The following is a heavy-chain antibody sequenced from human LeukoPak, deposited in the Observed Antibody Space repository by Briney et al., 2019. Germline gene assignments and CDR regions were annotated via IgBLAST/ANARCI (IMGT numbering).Heavy chain of an antibody. D-gene: IGHD5-24*01. J-gene: IGHJ6*02. Sequence: PGGSLRLSCTASGLTFSSYAMNWVRQAPGKGLEGVSSISDTGDYTDHADSVKGRFTISRDNSKNTLYLLMNSLRAEDTAVYYCAKWRRSSPIGGMDVWGQGTTVTVSS. CDR2: ISDTGDYT. CDR3: AKWRRSSPIGGMDV. V-gene: IGHV3-23*01. CDR1: GLTFSSYA.